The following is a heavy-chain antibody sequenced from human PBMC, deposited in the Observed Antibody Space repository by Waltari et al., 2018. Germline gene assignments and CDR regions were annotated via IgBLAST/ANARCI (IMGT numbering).Heavy chain of an antibody. D-gene: IGHD3-22*01. CDR2: ITINSDHI. J-gene: IGHJ6*02. CDR1: GFSFPSYV. Sequence: VKLLGSGGGLVKPGGSLRLSCAASGFSFPSYVLNWVRQPPGQGLEWVSSITINSDHIYYADSVKGRFTISRDNAKNALYLQMNSLRADDTAVYYCAREPPYDISGPMDVWGQGTTVTVSS. CDR3: AREPPYDISGPMDV. V-gene: IGHV3-21*01.